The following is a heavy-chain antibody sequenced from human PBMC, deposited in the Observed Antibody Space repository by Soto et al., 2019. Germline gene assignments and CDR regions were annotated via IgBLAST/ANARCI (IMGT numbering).Heavy chain of an antibody. J-gene: IGHJ4*02. D-gene: IGHD3-9*01. Sequence: EGSLRLSCAASGLTFCSYGMHWVRQAPGKGLEWVAVIWYDGSNKYYADSVKGRFTISRDNSKNTLYLQMNSLRAEDTAVYYGARDSSRYFDSSDYWGQGTLVTVSS. V-gene: IGHV3-33*01. CDR3: ARDSSRYFDSSDY. CDR1: GLTFCSYG. CDR2: IWYDGSNK.